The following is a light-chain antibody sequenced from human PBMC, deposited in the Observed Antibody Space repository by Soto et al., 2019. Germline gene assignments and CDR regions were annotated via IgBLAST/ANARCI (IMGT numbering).Light chain of an antibody. CDR1: QSVSSY. CDR2: GAS. V-gene: IGKV3-20*01. CDR3: QQYGSSRWT. Sequence: EIVLTQSPATLSLSPGERATLSCRASQSVSSYLAWNQQKPGQAPRLLIYGASSRATGIPDRFSGSGSGTDFTLTISRLEPEGFAVYYCQQYGSSRWTFGQGTKV. J-gene: IGKJ1*01.